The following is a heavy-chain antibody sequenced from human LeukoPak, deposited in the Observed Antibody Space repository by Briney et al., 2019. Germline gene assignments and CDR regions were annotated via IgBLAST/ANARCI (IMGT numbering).Heavy chain of an antibody. V-gene: IGHV3-73*01. D-gene: IGHD3-16*02. Sequence: PGGSLRLSCAASGFTFSGSAMHWVRQASGKGLEWVSRIRSKANSYATAYAASVKGRFTISRDDSKNTAYLQMNSLKTEDTAVYYCTRYVRLGELSLDYWGQGTLVTVSS. CDR2: IRSKANSYAT. CDR3: TRYVRLGELSLDY. J-gene: IGHJ4*02. CDR1: GFTFSGSA.